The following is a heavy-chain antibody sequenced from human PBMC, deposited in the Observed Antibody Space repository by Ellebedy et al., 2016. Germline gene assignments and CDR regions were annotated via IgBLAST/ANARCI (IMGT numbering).Heavy chain of an antibody. CDR1: GFTFSSYG. V-gene: IGHV3-30*18. CDR2: ISYDGSNK. J-gene: IGHJ3*02. D-gene: IGHD3-22*01. CDR3: AKEIHTYYYDSSGYWADAFDI. Sequence: GESLKISCAASGFTFSSYGMHWVRQAPGKGLEWVAVISYDGSNKYYADSVKGRFTISRDNSKNTLYLQMNSLRAEDTAVYYCAKEIHTYYYDSSGYWADAFDIWGQGTMVTVSS.